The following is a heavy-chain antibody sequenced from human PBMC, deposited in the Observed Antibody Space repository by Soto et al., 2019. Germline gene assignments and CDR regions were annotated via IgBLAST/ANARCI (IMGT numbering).Heavy chain of an antibody. CDR2: ISGSGGST. Sequence: QPGGSLRLSCAASGFTFSSYAMRWVRQAPGKGLEWVSAISGSGGSTYCADSVKGRFTISRDNSKNTLYLQMNSLRAEDTAVYYCAKDGTQQLVFDYWGQGTLVTVSS. V-gene: IGHV3-23*01. J-gene: IGHJ4*02. D-gene: IGHD6-13*01. CDR1: GFTFSSYA. CDR3: AKDGTQQLVFDY.